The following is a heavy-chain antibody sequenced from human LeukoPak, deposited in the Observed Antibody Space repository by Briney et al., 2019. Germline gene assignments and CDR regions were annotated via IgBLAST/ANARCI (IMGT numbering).Heavy chain of an antibody. J-gene: IGHJ4*02. Sequence: GGSLRLSCAASGFTVSSNFMSWVRQAPGKGLEWVSVIYSDDSTYYGDSVKGRFTISRDNSKNTLYLQMNSLRAEDTAVYHCASGKVFDFWGQGTLVTVSS. V-gene: IGHV3-53*01. CDR2: IYSDDST. CDR1: GFTVSSNF. CDR3: ASGKVFDF.